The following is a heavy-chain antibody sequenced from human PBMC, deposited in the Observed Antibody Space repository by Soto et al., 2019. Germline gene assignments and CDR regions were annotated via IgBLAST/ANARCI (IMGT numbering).Heavy chain of an antibody. V-gene: IGHV3-23*01. D-gene: IGHD2-21*02. CDR3: ARDIRKCDDCYGWFDP. CDR2: ISGSGGRA. CDR1: DFTFSSAA. Sequence: EVQLLESGGGLVQPGGSLRLSCAASDFTFSSAAMGWVRQAPGKGLEWVSSISGSGGRAFYADSVKGRFTISRDNSKNTLFLHMNSLRAEDTALYYCARDIRKCDDCYGWFDPWGQGTLVTVSS. J-gene: IGHJ5*02.